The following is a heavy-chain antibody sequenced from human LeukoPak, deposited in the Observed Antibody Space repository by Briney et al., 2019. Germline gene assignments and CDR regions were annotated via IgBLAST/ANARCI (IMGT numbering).Heavy chain of an antibody. J-gene: IGHJ4*02. V-gene: IGHV1-69*13. CDR2: IIPIFGTA. Sequence: GASVKVSCKASGGTFSSYAISWVRQAPGQGLEWMGGIIPIFGTANYAQKFQGRVTITADESTSTAYMELSSLRSEDTAVYYCARVTKMGVGYFDYWGQGTLVTVSS. CDR3: ARVTKMGVGYFDY. CDR1: GGTFSSYA. D-gene: IGHD1-26*01.